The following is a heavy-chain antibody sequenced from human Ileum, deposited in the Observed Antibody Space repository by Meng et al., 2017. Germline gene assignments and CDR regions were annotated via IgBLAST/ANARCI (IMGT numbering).Heavy chain of an antibody. CDR1: GFSFSSHW. J-gene: IGHJ4*02. V-gene: IGHV3-7*01. CDR2: MNQGGSEK. D-gene: IGHD2-15*01. Sequence: RGSLRLSCAVSGFSFSSHWMRWVRQAAGEGLEWVANMNQGGSEKYYGDSVKGRFTISRDNTENSLFLQMNSVRVEDKAIYYCARGYCSGGSCYGGGFDFWGQGTLVTVSS. CDR3: ARGYCSGGSCYGGGFDF.